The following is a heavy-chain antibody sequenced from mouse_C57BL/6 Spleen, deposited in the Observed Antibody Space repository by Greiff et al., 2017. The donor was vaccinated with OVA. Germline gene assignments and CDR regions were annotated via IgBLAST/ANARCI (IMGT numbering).Heavy chain of an antibody. CDR1: GYTFTDYE. CDR3: TRFYYDY. J-gene: IGHJ2*01. V-gene: IGHV1-15*01. Sequence: VQLQQSGAELVRPGASVTLSCKASGYTFTDYEMHWVKQTPVHGLEWIGAIDPETGGTAYNQKFKGKAILTADKSSSTAYMELRSLTSEDSTVYYCTRFYYDYWGKGTTLTVSS. CDR2: IDPETGGT.